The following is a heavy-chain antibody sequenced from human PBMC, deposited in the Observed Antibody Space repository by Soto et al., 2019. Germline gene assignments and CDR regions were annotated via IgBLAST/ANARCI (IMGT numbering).Heavy chain of an antibody. Sequence: QVQLVQSGAEVKKPGSSVKVSCKASGGTFSSYAISWVRQAPGQGLEWMGGIIPIVGTANYAQKFQGRVTITADESTSTAYMELSSLRSEDTAVYYCARGDFWSGYAPGEQTYYYYGMDVWGQGTTVTVSS. CDR2: IIPIVGTA. J-gene: IGHJ6*02. CDR1: GGTFSSYA. CDR3: ARGDFWSGYAPGEQTYYYYGMDV. D-gene: IGHD3-3*01. V-gene: IGHV1-69*01.